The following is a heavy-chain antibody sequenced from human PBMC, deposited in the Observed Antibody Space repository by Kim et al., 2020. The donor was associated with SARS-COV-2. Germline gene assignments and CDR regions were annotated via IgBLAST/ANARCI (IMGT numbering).Heavy chain of an antibody. CDR2: INHSGST. Sequence: SETLSLTCAVYGGSFSGYYWSWIRQPPGKGLEWIGEINHSGSTNYNPSLKSRVTISVDTSKNQFSLKLSSVTAADTAVYYCARGTMIVVAYYFDYWGQGTLVTVSS. D-gene: IGHD3-22*01. J-gene: IGHJ4*02. CDR3: ARGTMIVVAYYFDY. V-gene: IGHV4-34*01. CDR1: GGSFSGYY.